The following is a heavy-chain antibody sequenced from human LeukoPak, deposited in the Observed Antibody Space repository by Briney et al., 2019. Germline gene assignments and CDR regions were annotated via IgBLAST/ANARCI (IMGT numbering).Heavy chain of an antibody. CDR1: GGSISSGDYY. V-gene: IGHV4-30-4*01. D-gene: IGHD2-2*01. CDR3: ARGNCSSTSCYRYFDY. CDR2: IYYSGST. J-gene: IGHJ4*02. Sequence: SETLSLTCTVSGGSISSGDYYWSWIRQPPGKGLEWIGYIYYSGSTYYNPSLKSRVTISVDTSKNQFSLKLSSVTAADTAVYYCARGNCSSTSCYRYFDYWGQGTLVTVSS.